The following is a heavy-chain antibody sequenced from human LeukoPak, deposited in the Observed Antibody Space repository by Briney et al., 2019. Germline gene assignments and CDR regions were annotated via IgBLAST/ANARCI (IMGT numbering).Heavy chain of an antibody. CDR1: GGSISSSSYY. CDR2: IYYSGST. D-gene: IGHD3-10*01. V-gene: IGHV4-39*01. J-gene: IGHJ4*02. CDR3: ARHSQFLTMVRGTFDY. Sequence: PSETLSLTCTVSGGSISSSSYYWGWIRQPPGKGLEWIGSIYYSGSTYYNPSLKSRATISVDTSKNQFSLKLSSVTAADTAVYYCARHSQFLTMVRGTFDYWGQGTLVTVSS.